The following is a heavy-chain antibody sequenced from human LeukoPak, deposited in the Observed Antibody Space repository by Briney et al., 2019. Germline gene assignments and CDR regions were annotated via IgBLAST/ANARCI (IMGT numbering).Heavy chain of an antibody. J-gene: IGHJ4*02. D-gene: IGHD5-12*01. CDR2: ISSSSGTI. CDR1: GFSFRSYA. V-gene: IGHV3-48*01. Sequence: PGGSLRLSCAASGFSFRSYAMTWVRQAPGKGLEWVSYISSSSGTIEYADSVRGRFTISRDNVENSLYLQMNSLRSEDPAVYYCVGPGYSGLIDFWGQGTLVTVSS. CDR3: VGPGYSGLIDF.